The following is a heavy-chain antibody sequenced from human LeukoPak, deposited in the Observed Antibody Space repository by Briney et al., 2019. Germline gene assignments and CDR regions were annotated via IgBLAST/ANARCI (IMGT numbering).Heavy chain of an antibody. V-gene: IGHV3-74*01. CDR3: AREFSSGWYDY. J-gene: IGHJ4*02. CDR2: INSDGSST. CDR1: GFTFSSYW. D-gene: IGHD6-19*01. Sequence: GGSLRLSCAASGFTFSSYWMHWVRQAPGKGLVWVSRINSDGSSTSYADSAKGRFTISRDNAKNTLYLQMNSLRAEDTAVYYCAREFSSGWYDYWGQGTLVTVSS.